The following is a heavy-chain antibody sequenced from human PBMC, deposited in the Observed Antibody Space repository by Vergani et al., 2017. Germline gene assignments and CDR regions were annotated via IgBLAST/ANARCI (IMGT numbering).Heavy chain of an antibody. V-gene: IGHV3-21*01. Sequence: VQLVESGGGEVQPGRSLRLSCATSGFDFTNSAMSWIRQAPGRGLQWVSSITRGSKSIYYADSVKGRFTITRDDVKKSLLLRMNNLKVDDTAIYYCARTRSPIAMIRQFEQWGQGTLVTVSS. CDR3: ARTRSPIAMIRQFEQ. CDR1: GFDFTNSA. J-gene: IGHJ4*02. CDR2: ITRGSKSI. D-gene: IGHD5-18*01.